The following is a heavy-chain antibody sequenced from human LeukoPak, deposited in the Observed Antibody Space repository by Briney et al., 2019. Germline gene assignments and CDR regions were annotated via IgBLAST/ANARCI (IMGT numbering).Heavy chain of an antibody. CDR1: GGPISSSSYY. CDR2: IYYSGST. D-gene: IGHD2-15*01. V-gene: IGHV4-39*01. Sequence: SETLSLTCTVSGGPISSSSYYWGWLRPPPGKGLEWIGSIYYSGSTYYNPSLKSRVTISVDTPKNQFSLKLSSVTAADTAVYYCARTIAGGYCSGGSCFYDYWGRGTLVTVSS. CDR3: ARTIAGGYCSGGSCFYDY. J-gene: IGHJ4*02.